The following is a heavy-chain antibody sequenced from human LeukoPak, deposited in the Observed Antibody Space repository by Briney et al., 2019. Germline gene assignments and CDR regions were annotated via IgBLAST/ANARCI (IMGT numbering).Heavy chain of an antibody. CDR2: INHSGST. J-gene: IGHJ5*02. V-gene: IGHV4-34*01. CDR1: GGSFSGYY. Sequence: SETLSLTCAVYGGSFSGYYWSWIRQPPGKGLEWIGEINHSGSTNYNPSLKSRVTISVDTSKNQFSLRLSSVTAADTAVYYCASGYSSSWYRTNWFDPWGQGTLVTVSS. CDR3: ASGYSSSWYRTNWFDP. D-gene: IGHD6-13*01.